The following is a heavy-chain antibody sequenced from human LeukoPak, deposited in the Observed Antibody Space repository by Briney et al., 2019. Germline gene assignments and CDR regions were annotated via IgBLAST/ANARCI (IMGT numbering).Heavy chain of an antibody. V-gene: IGHV4-59*08. CDR3: ARHDGRFLEWLLFDY. CDR1: GGSISSYY. CDR2: IYYSGST. Sequence: PSETLSLTCTVSGGSISSYYWSWLRQPPGKGLEWIGYIYYSGSTNYNPSLKSRVTISVDTSKNQFSLKLSSVTAADTAVYYCARHDGRFLEWLLFDYWGQGTLVTVSS. J-gene: IGHJ4*02. D-gene: IGHD3-3*01.